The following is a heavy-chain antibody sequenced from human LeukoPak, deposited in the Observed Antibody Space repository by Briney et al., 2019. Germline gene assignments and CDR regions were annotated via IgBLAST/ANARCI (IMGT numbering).Heavy chain of an antibody. CDR3: ARASPGDYGAFDI. Sequence: GASVKVSCKASGYTFTSSDINWVRQATGQGLEWMGWMNPNSGNTGYAQKFQGRVTMTRNTSISTAYMELSSLRSEDTAVYYCARASPGDYGAFDIWGQGTMVTVSS. V-gene: IGHV1-8*01. CDR2: MNPNSGNT. J-gene: IGHJ3*02. CDR1: GYTFTSSD. D-gene: IGHD4-17*01.